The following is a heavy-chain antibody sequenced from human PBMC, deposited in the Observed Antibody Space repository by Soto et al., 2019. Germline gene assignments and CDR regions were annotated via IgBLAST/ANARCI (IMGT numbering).Heavy chain of an antibody. D-gene: IGHD6-6*01. Sequence: EVQLVESGGGLVKPGGTLRVSCAASGITFSNGWMTWVRQAPGKGLEWVGRSKSKTDGGTTYYGAPVRGRFTISTDDSKNTLYLPMNSLKSEDTVVYFCTRGRFSSSLYFYSCGQGTLVTVSS. CDR3: TRGRFSSSLYFYS. CDR2: SKSKTDGGTT. CDR1: GITFSNGW. J-gene: IGHJ4*02. V-gene: IGHV3-15*01.